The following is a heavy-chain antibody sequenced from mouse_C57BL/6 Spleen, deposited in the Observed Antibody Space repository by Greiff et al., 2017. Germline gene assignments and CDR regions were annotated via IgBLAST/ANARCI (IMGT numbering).Heavy chain of an antibody. CDR1: GYSITSGYY. CDR2: ISYDGSN. J-gene: IGHJ1*03. D-gene: IGHD1-1*01. Sequence: EVQRVESGPGLVKPSQSLSLTCSVTGYSITSGYYWNWIRQFPGNKLEWMGYISYDGSNNYNPSLKNRISITRDTSKNQFFLKLNSVTTEDTATYYGARDYGSSYGWYFDVWGTGTTVTVSS. CDR3: ARDYGSSYGWYFDV. V-gene: IGHV3-6*01.